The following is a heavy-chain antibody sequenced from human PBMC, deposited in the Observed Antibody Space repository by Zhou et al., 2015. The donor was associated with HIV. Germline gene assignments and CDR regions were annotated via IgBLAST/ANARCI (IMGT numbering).Heavy chain of an antibody. CDR2: ISAYNGNT. CDR1: GYTFTSYG. V-gene: IGHV1-18*01. Sequence: QVQLVQSATEVKKPGASVKVSCKASGYTFTSYGISWVRQAPGQGLEWMGWISAYNGNTNYAQKLQGRVTMTTDTSTSTAYMELRSLRSDDTAVYYCATNPMTMVRDPPGYFDSWGQGTLVTVSS. CDR3: ATNPMTMVRDPPGYFDS. D-gene: IGHD3-10*01. J-gene: IGHJ4*02.